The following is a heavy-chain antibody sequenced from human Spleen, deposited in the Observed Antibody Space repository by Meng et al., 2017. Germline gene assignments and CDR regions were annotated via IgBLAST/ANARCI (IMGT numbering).Heavy chain of an antibody. CDR3: AKRVSAAAFDY. D-gene: IGHD6-13*01. J-gene: IGHJ4*02. CDR2: INSDGSST. CDR1: GFTFSSYW. Sequence: EVQLVESGGGLVKPGESLRLSCSASGFTFSSYWMHWVRQAPGKGLVWVSRINSDGSSTSYADSVKGRFTISRDNSKNTLYLQMNRLRAEDTAVYYCAKRVSAAAFDYWGQGTLVTVSS. V-gene: IGHV3-74*02.